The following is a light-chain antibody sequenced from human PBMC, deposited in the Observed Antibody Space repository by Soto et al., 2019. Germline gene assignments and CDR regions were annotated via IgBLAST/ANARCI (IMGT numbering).Light chain of an antibody. V-gene: IGKV3-20*01. CDR1: QPVSDK. CDR2: GAS. CDR3: RRYGTSTT. Sequence: EVVMTQSPANLSVSPGVGATLSCWASQPVSDKLAWYQQKPGQAPRLLIYGASSRATGIPVRFSGSGSGTDFTLTISRLEPEDFAVYYCRRYGTSTTFGQGTKVDIK. J-gene: IGKJ1*01.